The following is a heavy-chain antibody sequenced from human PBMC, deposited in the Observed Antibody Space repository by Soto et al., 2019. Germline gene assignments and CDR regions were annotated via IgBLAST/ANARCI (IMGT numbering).Heavy chain of an antibody. V-gene: IGHV4-30-2*01. CDR3: ARTTDYYDSSGYYSGFDP. CDR1: GGSISSGGYS. CDR2: IYHSGST. D-gene: IGHD3-22*01. Sequence: PSETLSLTCAVSGGSISSGGYSWSWIRQPPGKGLEWIGYIYHSGSTYYNPSLKSRVTISVDRSKNQFSLKLSSVTAADTAVYYCARTTDYYDSSGYYSGFDPWGQGTLVTVSS. J-gene: IGHJ5*02.